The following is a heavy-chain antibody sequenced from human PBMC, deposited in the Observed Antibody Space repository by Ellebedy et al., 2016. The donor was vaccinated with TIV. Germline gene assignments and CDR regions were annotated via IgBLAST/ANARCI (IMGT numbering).Heavy chain of an antibody. J-gene: IGHJ2*01. Sequence: ASVKVSXXASGGSFSSFAISWVRQAPGQGLEWMGGTIPIFDTPNYAQSFQGRLTITADESTSTAYMELNSLTSDDTAIYYCAHDYGDLWGRGTPITVSS. CDR3: AHDYGDL. D-gene: IGHD4-17*01. CDR1: GGSFSSFA. V-gene: IGHV1-69*13. CDR2: TIPIFDTP.